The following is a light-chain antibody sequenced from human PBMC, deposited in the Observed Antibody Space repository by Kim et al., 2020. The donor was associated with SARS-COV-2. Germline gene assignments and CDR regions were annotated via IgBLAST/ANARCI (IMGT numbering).Light chain of an antibody. CDR2: GAS. CDR3: QQYNNWPPLT. CDR1: QSINSN. Sequence: VSTGERATLSCRASQSINSNLAWYQQIPGQAPRLLIYGASTRATGIPARFSGSGSGTEFTLTISSLQSEDFAVYYCQQYNNWPPLTFGGGTKLEIK. J-gene: IGKJ4*01. V-gene: IGKV3-15*01.